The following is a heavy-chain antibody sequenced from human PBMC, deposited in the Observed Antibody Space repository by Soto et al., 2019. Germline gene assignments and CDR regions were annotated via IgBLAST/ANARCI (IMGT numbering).Heavy chain of an antibody. Sequence: PSETLSLTCAVYGGSFSGYYWSWIRQPPGKGLEWIGEINHSGSTNYNPSLKSRVTISVDTSKNQFSLKLSSVTAADTAVYYCARVRYYYDSSGYCLDYWGQGTLVTVSS. CDR2: INHSGST. CDR1: GGSFSGYY. D-gene: IGHD3-22*01. V-gene: IGHV4-34*01. J-gene: IGHJ4*02. CDR3: ARVRYYYDSSGYCLDY.